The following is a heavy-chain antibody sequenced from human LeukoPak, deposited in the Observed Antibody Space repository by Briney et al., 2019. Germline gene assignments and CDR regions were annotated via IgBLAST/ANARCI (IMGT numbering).Heavy chain of an antibody. J-gene: IGHJ4*02. V-gene: IGHV3-23*01. D-gene: IGHD3-3*01. Sequence: GGSLRLSCAASGFTFSNYAMTWVRQAPGKGLAWVSTITGSGAVTYYADSVEGRFTISRDNSKKTLYLHMNSLRAEDTAVYYCAKDRRIVLRFLEWFSDYWGQGTLVTVSS. CDR2: ITGSGAVT. CDR1: GFTFSNYA. CDR3: AKDRRIVLRFLEWFSDY.